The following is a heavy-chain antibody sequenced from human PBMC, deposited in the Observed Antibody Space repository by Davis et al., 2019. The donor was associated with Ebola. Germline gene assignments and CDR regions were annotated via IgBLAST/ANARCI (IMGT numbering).Heavy chain of an antibody. CDR1: GFTFSSYW. D-gene: IGHD5/OR15-5a*01. J-gene: IGHJ4*02. V-gene: IGHV3-74*01. CDR2: IKTDGSYT. Sequence: GESLKISCAASGFTFSSYWMSWVRQAPGKGLVWVSRIKTDGSYTNYADSVKGRFAIFRDNAKNTLYLQMNSLRAEDTAVYYCARQHDPSTPAPGFWGQGTLVTVSS. CDR3: ARQHDPSTPAPGF.